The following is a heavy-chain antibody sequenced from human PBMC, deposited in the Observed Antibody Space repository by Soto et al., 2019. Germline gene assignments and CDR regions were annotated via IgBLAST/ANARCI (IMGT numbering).Heavy chain of an antibody. J-gene: IGHJ5*02. CDR1: GYTFTSYG. CDR2: ISAYNGNT. V-gene: IGHV1-18*01. CDR3: ARDVWGGSDNWFDP. D-gene: IGHD3-3*01. Sequence: ASVKVSCKPSGYTFTSYGISWVRQAPGQGLEWMGWISAYNGNTNYAQKLQGRVTMTTDTSTSTAYMELRSLRSDDTAVYYCARDVWGGSDNWFDPWGQGTLVTVSS.